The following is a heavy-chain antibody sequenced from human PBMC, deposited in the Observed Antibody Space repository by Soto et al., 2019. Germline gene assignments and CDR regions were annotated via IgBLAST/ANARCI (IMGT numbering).Heavy chain of an antibody. CDR2: ISYDGSNK. CDR3: ERGGDYGHFDY. J-gene: IGHJ4*02. Sequence: QVQLVESGGGVVQPGRSLRLSCAASGFTFSSYAMHWVRQAPGKGLEWVAVISYDGSNKYYADSVKGRFTISRDNSKNTLYLQMNSLRAEDTAVYYCERGGDYGHFDYWGQGTLVTVSS. D-gene: IGHD4-17*01. V-gene: IGHV3-30-3*01. CDR1: GFTFSSYA.